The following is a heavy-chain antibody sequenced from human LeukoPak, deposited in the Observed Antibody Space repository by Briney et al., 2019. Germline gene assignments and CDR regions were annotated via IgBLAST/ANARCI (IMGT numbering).Heavy chain of an antibody. D-gene: IGHD5-24*01. CDR1: GGSFSGYY. J-gene: IGHJ4*02. CDR2: INHSGST. Sequence: SETLSLTCAVYGGSFSGYYWSWIRQPPGKGLEWIGEINHSGSTKYSPSLKSRVTISVDTSKNQFSLKLSSVTAADTAVYYCARGRERDGYPTNFDYWGQGTLVTVSS. V-gene: IGHV4-34*01. CDR3: ARGRERDGYPTNFDY.